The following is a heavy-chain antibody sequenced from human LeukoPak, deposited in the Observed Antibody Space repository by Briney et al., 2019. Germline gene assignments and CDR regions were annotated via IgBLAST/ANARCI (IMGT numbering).Heavy chain of an antibody. CDR2: INHSGST. V-gene: IGHV4-34*01. CDR3: ARDLVVVITSGTTNYYGMDV. J-gene: IGHJ6*02. Sequence: PSETLSLTCAIYGGSFSGYYWSWIRQPPGKGLEWIGEINHSGSTNYNPSLKSRVTISVDTSKNQFSLKLSSVTAADTAVYYCARDLVVVITSGTTNYYGMDVWGQGTTVTVSS. D-gene: IGHD3-22*01. CDR1: GGSFSGYY.